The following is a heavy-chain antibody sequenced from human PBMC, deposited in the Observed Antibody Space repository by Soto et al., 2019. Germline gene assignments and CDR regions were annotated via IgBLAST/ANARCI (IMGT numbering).Heavy chain of an antibody. J-gene: IGHJ4*02. D-gene: IGHD3-10*01. Sequence: SVKVSCKASGGTFSSYAISWVRQAPGQGLEWMGGIIPIFGTANYAQKFQGRVTITADESTSTAYMELSSPRSEDTAVYYCARGYWFGELLATATYFDYWGQGTLVTVSS. CDR1: GGTFSSYA. CDR2: IIPIFGTA. CDR3: ARGYWFGELLATATYFDY. V-gene: IGHV1-69*13.